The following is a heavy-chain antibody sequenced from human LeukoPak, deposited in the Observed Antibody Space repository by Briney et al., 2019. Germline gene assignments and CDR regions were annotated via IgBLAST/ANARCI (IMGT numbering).Heavy chain of an antibody. J-gene: IGHJ4*02. CDR2: VSGSGGSI. V-gene: IGHV3-23*01. CDR1: GFTLSNYA. Sequence: GGSLRLSCAASGFTLSNYAMSWVRQAPGKGLEWVSAVSGSGGSIYYADSVKGRFTISRDNSKNTLHLQMNSLRAEDTAVYYCARDPAKFWSGHDYWGQGTLVTVSS. CDR3: ARDPAKFWSGHDY. D-gene: IGHD3-3*01.